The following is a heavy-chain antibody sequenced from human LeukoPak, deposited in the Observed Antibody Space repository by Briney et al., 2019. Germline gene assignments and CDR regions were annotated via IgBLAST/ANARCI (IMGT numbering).Heavy chain of an antibody. D-gene: IGHD4-17*01. Sequence: SGTLSLTCAVSGVSFNDYYWSWVRQTPGRGLEWIGEINHSGYTNDSPSLKSRVTLSNDTSRKQFSLNLRSVTVADTGIYYCTRMTTGHDYWGQGTLVTVSS. CDR3: TRMTTGHDY. CDR1: GVSFNDYY. V-gene: IGHV4-34*01. J-gene: IGHJ4*02. CDR2: INHSGYT.